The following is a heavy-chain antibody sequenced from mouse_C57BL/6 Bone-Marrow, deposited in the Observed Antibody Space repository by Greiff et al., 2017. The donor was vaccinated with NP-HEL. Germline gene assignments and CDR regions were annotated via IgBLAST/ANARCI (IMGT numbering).Heavy chain of an antibody. CDR1: GYTFTSYW. CDR3: TRNDGSSYPYYYAMDY. D-gene: IGHD1-1*01. CDR2: IYPGNSDT. J-gene: IGHJ4*01. V-gene: IGHV1-5*01. Sequence: VQLQQSGTVLARPGASVKMSCKTSGYTFTSYWMHWVKQRPGQGLEWIGAIYPGNSDTSYNQKFTGKAKLTAVTSASTAYMELSSLTNEDSAVYYCTRNDGSSYPYYYAMDYWGQGTSVTVSS.